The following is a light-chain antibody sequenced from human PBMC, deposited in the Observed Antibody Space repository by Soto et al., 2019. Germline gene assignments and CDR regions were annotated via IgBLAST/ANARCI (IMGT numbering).Light chain of an antibody. V-gene: IGKV3-20*01. CDR1: QSVDSTF. CDR2: GAS. J-gene: IGKJ1*01. Sequence: EVVLTQSPGSLSLSPGQRATLSCRASQSVDSTFFAWYQKKPGQAPRLLIYGASKRATGIPDRFSGSGSGTDFTLIISRLEPEDFAVYYCQQYDSSPWTFGQGTKVEIK. CDR3: QQYDSSPWT.